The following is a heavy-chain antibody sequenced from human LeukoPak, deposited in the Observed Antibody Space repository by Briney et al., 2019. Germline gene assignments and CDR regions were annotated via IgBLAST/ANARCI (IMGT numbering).Heavy chain of an antibody. CDR2: IYYSGST. Sequence: PSETLSLTCTVSGGSISSSSYYWGWIRQPPGKGLEWIGSIYYSGSTYYNPSLKSRVTISVDTSKNQFSLKLSSVTAADTAVYYCARSLAGHFELWGRGTLVTVSS. CDR3: ARSLAGHFEL. CDR1: GGSISSSSYY. J-gene: IGHJ2*01. V-gene: IGHV4-39*01. D-gene: IGHD6-19*01.